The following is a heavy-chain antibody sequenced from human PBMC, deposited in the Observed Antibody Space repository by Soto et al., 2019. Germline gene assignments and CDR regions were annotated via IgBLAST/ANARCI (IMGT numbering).Heavy chain of an antibody. D-gene: IGHD2-2*01. CDR3: GRGAGTSKIYAMGMDV. J-gene: IGHJ6*02. Sequence: QAQLVQSGPEVQKPGASMKVSCKASAFNLRSYSIHWVRQAPGQRLEWMGQIYGDSGKPRYSHRFEGRVTFKRDTDASTATLELHSLRPEDTAVYYCGRGAGTSKIYAMGMDVWGQGTAVSVSS. V-gene: IGHV1-3*01. CDR1: AFNLRSYS. CDR2: IYGDSGKP.